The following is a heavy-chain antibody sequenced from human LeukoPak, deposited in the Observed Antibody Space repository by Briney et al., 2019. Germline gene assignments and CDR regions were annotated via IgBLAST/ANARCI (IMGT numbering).Heavy chain of an antibody. CDR2: INHSGST. D-gene: IGHD6-13*01. CDR1: GGSFSGYY. J-gene: IGHJ6*04. Sequence: SETLSLTCAVYGGSFSGYYWSWIRQPPGKGLEWIGEINHSGSTNYNPSLKSRVTISVDTSKNQFSLKLSSVTAADTAVHYCARDSIAAAKPYYYYGMDVWGKGTTVTVSS. V-gene: IGHV4-34*01. CDR3: ARDSIAAAKPYYYYGMDV.